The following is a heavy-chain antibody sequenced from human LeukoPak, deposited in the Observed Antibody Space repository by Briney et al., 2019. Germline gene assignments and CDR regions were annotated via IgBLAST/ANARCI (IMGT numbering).Heavy chain of an antibody. CDR1: GFTFSSYT. CDR3: ARDGKDSMIVVVTAEYFQH. CDR2: ISSSSGYI. J-gene: IGHJ1*01. V-gene: IGHV3-21*01. Sequence: PGGSLRLSCAASGFTFSSYTMNWVRQAPGKGLEWVSSISSSSGYIYYADSVKGRFTISRDNAKNSLYLQMDSLRAEDTAVYYCARDGKDSMIVVVTAEYFQHWGQGTLVTVSS. D-gene: IGHD3-22*01.